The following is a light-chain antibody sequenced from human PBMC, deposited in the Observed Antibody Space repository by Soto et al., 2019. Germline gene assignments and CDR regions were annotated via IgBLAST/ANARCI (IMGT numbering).Light chain of an antibody. Sequence: IQLTNSPSSLSASEWDIVTITCRASQDISSLLAWYQQKPGKAPKLLIYAASTLQNGVPSRFSGSGSGTDFTLTISSLQPEDFATDYCQHFRSFPTTFGQGTRLEIK. CDR1: QDISSL. J-gene: IGKJ5*01. V-gene: IGKV1-9*01. CDR2: AAS. CDR3: QHFRSFPTT.